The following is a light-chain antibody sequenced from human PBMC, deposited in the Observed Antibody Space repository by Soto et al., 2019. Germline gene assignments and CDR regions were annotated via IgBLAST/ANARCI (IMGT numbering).Light chain of an antibody. V-gene: IGLV2-8*01. Sequence: QSALTQPPSASGSPGQSVAISCTGTSSDVGGYNDVSWYQQHPGKAPKLMIYEVTKRPSGVPDRFSGSKYGNTAFLTVSGLKADDEADYYCSSYAGSNNLGVVFGGGTKVTVL. CDR1: SSDVGGYND. CDR3: SSYAGSNNLGVV. CDR2: EVT. J-gene: IGLJ2*01.